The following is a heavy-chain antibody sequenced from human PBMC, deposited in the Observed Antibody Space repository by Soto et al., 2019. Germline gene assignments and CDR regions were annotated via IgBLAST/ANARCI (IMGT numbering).Heavy chain of an antibody. J-gene: IGHJ6*02. D-gene: IGHD4-17*01. V-gene: IGHV3-72*01. CDR1: GFTFSDHY. CDR2: TRNKANSYTT. Sequence: EVQLVESGGGLVQPGGSLRLSCAASGFTFSDHYMDWVRQAPGKGLEWVGRTRNKANSYTTEYAASVKGRFTISRDDSNNPLYLQINSLKTEDTPVYYCARRTPTDDYGDDYYYYGMDVWGQGTTVTVSS. CDR3: ARRTPTDDYGDDYYYYGMDV.